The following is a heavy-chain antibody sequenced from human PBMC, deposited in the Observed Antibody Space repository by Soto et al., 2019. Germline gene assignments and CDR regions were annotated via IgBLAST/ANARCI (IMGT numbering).Heavy chain of an antibody. CDR1: GCSISSGGYY. Sequence: QVQLQESGPGLVKPSQTLSLTCTVSGCSISSGGYYWSWTRQHPGKGLEWIGYIYYSGSTYYNPYLRSRVTISVDTSKNQFALKMSSVTAADTAVYYCAGSIDSWGQGTLVTVSS. V-gene: IGHV4-31*03. J-gene: IGHJ5*01. CDR3: AGSIDS. CDR2: IYYSGST.